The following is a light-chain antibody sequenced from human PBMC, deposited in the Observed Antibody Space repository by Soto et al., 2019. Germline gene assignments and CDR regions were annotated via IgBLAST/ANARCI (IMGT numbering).Light chain of an antibody. CDR2: DAS. CDR3: QQRYNWPRVT. V-gene: IGKV3-11*01. CDR1: QSVSSY. J-gene: IGKJ4*01. Sequence: EVVMTQSPATLFLSPGERATLSCRASQSVSSYLAWYQRKPGQAPRLLIYDASNRAPGIPARFSGSGSGTDFTLTISSLEPEDFAVYYCQQRYNWPRVTFGGGTKVEIK.